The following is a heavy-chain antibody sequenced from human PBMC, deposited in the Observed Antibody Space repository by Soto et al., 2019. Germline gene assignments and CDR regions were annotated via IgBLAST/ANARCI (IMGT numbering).Heavy chain of an antibody. V-gene: IGHV4-59*01. CDR1: GGSMNRLY. CDR2: TFSSGTA. D-gene: IGHD5-18*01. J-gene: IGHJ4*02. Sequence: QVQLQESGPVLVKPSETLSLSCTVSGGSMNRLYWSWVRQAPGKGPEWIGFTFSSGTANYNASLKSRVTISIDTSKNRFSLQLNFVTAADTAVYYCARSGNSYATGYFDYWGPGILVTVSS. CDR3: ARSGNSYATGYFDY.